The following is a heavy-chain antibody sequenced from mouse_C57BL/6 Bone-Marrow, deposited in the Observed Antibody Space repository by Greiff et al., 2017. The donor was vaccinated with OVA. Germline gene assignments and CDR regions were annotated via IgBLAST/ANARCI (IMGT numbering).Heavy chain of an antibody. J-gene: IGHJ3*01. CDR3: AGTVVATDVWLAY. CDR2: IRSKSNNYAT. V-gene: IGHV10-1*01. CDR1: GFSFNTYA. D-gene: IGHD1-1*01. Sequence: EVQRVESGGGLVQPKGSLKLSCAASGFSFNTYAMNWVRQAPGQGLEWVARIRSKSNNYATYYADSVKDRFTISRDDSESMIYLLMNNLKTEDTATYYCAGTVVATDVWLAYWGQGTLVTVSA.